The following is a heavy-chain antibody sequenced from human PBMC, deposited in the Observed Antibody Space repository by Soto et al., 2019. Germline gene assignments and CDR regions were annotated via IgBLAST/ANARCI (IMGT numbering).Heavy chain of an antibody. D-gene: IGHD3-16*02. CDR1: GGSISSYY. J-gene: IGHJ4*02. V-gene: IGHV4-59*01. CDR3: ARGLVSDYDYIWGSYRYAWKTNYYFDY. CDR2: IYYSGST. Sequence: SETLSLTCTVSGGSISSYYWSWIRQPPGKGLEWIGYIYYSGSTNYNPSLKSRVTISVDTSKNQFSLKLSSVTAADTAVYYCARGLVSDYDYIWGSYRYAWKTNYYFDYWGQGTLVTVSS.